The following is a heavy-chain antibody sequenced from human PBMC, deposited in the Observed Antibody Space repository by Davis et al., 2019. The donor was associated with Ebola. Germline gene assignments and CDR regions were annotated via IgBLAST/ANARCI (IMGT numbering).Heavy chain of an antibody. Sequence: GESLKISCAASGFTFDDYAMHWVRQAPGKGLEWVSLISGDGGSTYYADSVKGRFTISRDNSKNSLYLQMNSLRTEDTALYYCAKDMGSGSYSPLGMDVWGQGTTVTVSS. CDR2: ISGDGGST. J-gene: IGHJ6*02. V-gene: IGHV3-43*02. D-gene: IGHD3-10*01. CDR1: GFTFDDYA. CDR3: AKDMGSGSYSPLGMDV.